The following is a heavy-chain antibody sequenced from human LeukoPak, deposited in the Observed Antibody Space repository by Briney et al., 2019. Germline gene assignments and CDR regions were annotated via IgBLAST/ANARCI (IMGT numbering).Heavy chain of an antibody. Sequence: ASVKVSCKASGYTFTGYYMHWVRQAPGQGLEWMGWINPNSGGTNYAQKFQGRVTMTRDTSISTAYMELSRLRSDDTAVYCCARGTTVTRSPFDYWGQGTLVTVSS. CDR1: GYTFTGYY. CDR2: INPNSGGT. J-gene: IGHJ4*02. V-gene: IGHV1-2*02. CDR3: ARGTTVTRSPFDY. D-gene: IGHD4-17*01.